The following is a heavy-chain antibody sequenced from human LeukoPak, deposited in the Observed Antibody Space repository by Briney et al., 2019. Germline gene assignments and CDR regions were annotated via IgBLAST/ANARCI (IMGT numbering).Heavy chain of an antibody. J-gene: IGHJ3*02. CDR2: INWNGGST. D-gene: IGHD3-10*01. CDR1: GFTFDDYG. CDR3: ARVVMVRGVIDDDAFDI. V-gene: IGHV3-20*04. Sequence: PRGSLRLSCAASGFTFDDYGMSWVRQGPGEGLEWVSGINWNGGSTGYAHSVKGRSTISRDNAKNSLYLQMNSLRAEDTALYYCARVVMVRGVIDDDAFDIWGQGTMVTVSS.